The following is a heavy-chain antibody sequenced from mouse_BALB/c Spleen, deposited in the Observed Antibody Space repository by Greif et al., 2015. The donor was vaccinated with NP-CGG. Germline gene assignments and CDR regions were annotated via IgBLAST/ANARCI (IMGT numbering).Heavy chain of an antibody. CDR1: GFTFSDFY. V-gene: IGHV7-1*02. Sequence: EVKLVESGGGLVQPGGSLRLSCATSGFTFSDFYMEWVRQPPGKRLEWITASRNKANDYTTEYSASVKGRFIVSRDTSQSILYLQMNALRAEDTAIYYCTRDDGYWYFDVWGAGTTVTVSS. CDR2: SRNKANDYTT. CDR3: TRDDGYWYFDV. D-gene: IGHD1-1*02. J-gene: IGHJ1*01.